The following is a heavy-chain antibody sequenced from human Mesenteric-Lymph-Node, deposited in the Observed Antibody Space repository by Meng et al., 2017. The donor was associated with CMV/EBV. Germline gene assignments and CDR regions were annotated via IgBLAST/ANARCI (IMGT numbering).Heavy chain of an antibody. D-gene: IGHD4-23*01. Sequence: PTCAVYGGSFSGYYWSWIRPPPGKGLEWIGEINHSGSTNYNPSPKSRVTISVDTSKNQFSLKLSSVPAADTAVYYCARGGNSRFDPWGQGTLVTVSS. V-gene: IGHV4-34*01. CDR3: ARGGNSRFDP. CDR1: GGSFSGYY. J-gene: IGHJ5*02. CDR2: INHSGST.